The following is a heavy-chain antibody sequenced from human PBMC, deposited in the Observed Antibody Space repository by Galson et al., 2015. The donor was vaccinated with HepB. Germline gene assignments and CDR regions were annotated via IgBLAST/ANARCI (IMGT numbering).Heavy chain of an antibody. J-gene: IGHJ4*02. CDR3: ARETMVLPYYFDY. Sequence: SVKVSCKASGGTFSSYAISWVRQAPGQGLEWMGGIIPIFGTANYAQKFQGRVTITADESTSTAYMELSSLRSEDTAVYYCARETMVLPYYFDYWGQGTLVTVSS. CDR1: GGTFSSYA. CDR2: IIPIFGTA. V-gene: IGHV1-69*13. D-gene: IGHD3-10*01.